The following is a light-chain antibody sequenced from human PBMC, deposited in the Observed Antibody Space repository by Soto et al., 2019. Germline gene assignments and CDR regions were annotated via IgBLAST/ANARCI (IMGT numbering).Light chain of an antibody. CDR1: TGPVTSDYY. V-gene: IGLV7-43*01. CDR2: STT. Sequence: QAVVTQEPSLTVSPGGTVTLTCASSTGPVTSDYYPNWFQQKPGQAPRALIYSTTNTLSWTPARFSGSLLGGKAALTLSGAQPEDEALYYCLLTYSGPWVFGGGTKLTVL. CDR3: LLTYSGPWV. J-gene: IGLJ3*02.